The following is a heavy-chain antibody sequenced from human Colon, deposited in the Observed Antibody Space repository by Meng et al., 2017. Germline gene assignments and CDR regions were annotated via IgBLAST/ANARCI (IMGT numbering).Heavy chain of an antibody. CDR1: GGSFSGYY. D-gene: IGHD6-19*01. CDR2: INHSGST. V-gene: IGHV4-34*01. Sequence: LREAGPGLVRPSETLALTCAVYGGSFSGYYWSWIRQPPGKGLEWIGEINHSGSTNYNPSLKSRVTISVDTSKNQFSLKLSSVTAADTAVYYCARERLSSGWYGGRWFDPWGQGTLVTVFS. CDR3: ARERLSSGWYGGRWFDP. J-gene: IGHJ5*02.